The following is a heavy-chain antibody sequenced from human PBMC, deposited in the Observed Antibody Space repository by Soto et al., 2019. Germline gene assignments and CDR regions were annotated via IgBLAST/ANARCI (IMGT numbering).Heavy chain of an antibody. Sequence: ASVKVSCKASGYTFTSYGVTWVRQAPGQGLEWMGWISAYNGNTNYAQNLQGRVTMTTDTSTSTAYMELRSLRSDDTAVYYCARGATSSWSKGSYYYGMDVWAQGATVTVSS. CDR1: GYTFTSYG. CDR3: ARGATSSWSKGSYYYGMDV. CDR2: ISAYNGNT. V-gene: IGHV1-18*01. D-gene: IGHD6-13*01. J-gene: IGHJ6*02.